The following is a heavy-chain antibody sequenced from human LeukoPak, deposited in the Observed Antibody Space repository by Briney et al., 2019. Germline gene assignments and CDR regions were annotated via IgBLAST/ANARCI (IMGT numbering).Heavy chain of an antibody. Sequence: SETLSLTCTVSGGSISSSSYYWGWIRQPPGKGLEWIGSIYYSGSTYYNPSLKSRVTISVDKSKNQFSLKLTSVTAADTAVYYCARDKGLWFGELLRAFDIWGQGTMVTVSS. CDR3: ARDKGLWFGELLRAFDI. CDR1: GGSISSSSYY. J-gene: IGHJ3*02. V-gene: IGHV4-39*07. D-gene: IGHD3-10*01. CDR2: IYYSGST.